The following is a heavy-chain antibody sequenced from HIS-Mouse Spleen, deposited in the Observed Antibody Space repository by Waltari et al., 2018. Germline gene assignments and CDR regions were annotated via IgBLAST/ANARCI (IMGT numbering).Heavy chain of an antibody. J-gene: IGHJ4*02. D-gene: IGHD5-12*01. Sequence: QVQLVESGGGVVQPGRSLRLPCAASGFTLSSYAMLWVRQARGKGLEWVAVISYDGSNKYYADSVKGRFTISRDNSKNTLYLQMNSLRAEDTAVYYCARRYSGYDLGYWGQGTLVTVSS. V-gene: IGHV3-30*04. CDR3: ARRYSGYDLGY. CDR2: ISYDGSNK. CDR1: GFTLSSYA.